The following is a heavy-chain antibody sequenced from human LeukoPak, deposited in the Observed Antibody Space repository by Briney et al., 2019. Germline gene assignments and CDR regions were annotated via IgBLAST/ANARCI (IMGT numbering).Heavy chain of an antibody. J-gene: IGHJ4*02. CDR1: GGSISSYY. V-gene: IGHV4-59*01. D-gene: IGHD6-19*01. CDR2: TYYSGST. CDR3: ARTGYSSGWYFDY. Sequence: PSETLSLTCTVSGGSISSYYWSWLRQSPGKGLEWIGYTYYSGSTNYNPSLKSRVTISVDTSKNQFSLKLSSVTAADTAVYYCARTGYSSGWYFDYWGQGTLVTVSS.